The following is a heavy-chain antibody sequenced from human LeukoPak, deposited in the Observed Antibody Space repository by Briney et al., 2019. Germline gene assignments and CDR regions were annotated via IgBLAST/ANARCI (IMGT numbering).Heavy chain of an antibody. Sequence: SETLSLTCTVSGGSISSSNYYWGWIRQPPGKGLEWIGSIYYSGSTYYNPSLKSRVTISVDTSKNQFSLKLSSVTAADTPVYYCARLWRGNYLNFDYWGQGTLVTVSS. CDR1: GGSISSSNYY. D-gene: IGHD1-26*01. CDR3: ARLWRGNYLNFDY. CDR2: IYYSGST. V-gene: IGHV4-39*01. J-gene: IGHJ4*02.